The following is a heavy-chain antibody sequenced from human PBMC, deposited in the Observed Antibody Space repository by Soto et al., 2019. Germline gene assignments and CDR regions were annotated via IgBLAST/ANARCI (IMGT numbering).Heavy chain of an antibody. Sequence: PGGSLRLSCAASGFTFSSYAMSWVRQAPGKGLEWVSAISGSGGSTYYADSVKGRFTISRDNSKNTLYLQMNSLRAEDTAVYYCAKEGGYYDSSGPDAFDIWGQGTMVTVSS. CDR3: AKEGGYYDSSGPDAFDI. V-gene: IGHV3-23*01. D-gene: IGHD3-22*01. J-gene: IGHJ3*02. CDR2: ISGSGGST. CDR1: GFTFSSYA.